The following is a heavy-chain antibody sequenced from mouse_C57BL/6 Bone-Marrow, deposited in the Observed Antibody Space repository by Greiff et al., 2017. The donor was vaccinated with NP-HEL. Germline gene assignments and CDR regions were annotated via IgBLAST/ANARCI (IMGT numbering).Heavy chain of an antibody. CDR2: INPNNGGT. D-gene: IGHD1-1*01. Sequence: VQLQQSGPELVKPGASVKIPCKASGYTFTDYNMDWVKQSHGKSLEWIGDINPNNGGTIYNQKFKGKATLTVDKSSSTAYMELRSRTSEDTAVYYCAITTVVPYYAMDYWGQGTSVTVSS. V-gene: IGHV1-18*01. CDR3: AITTVVPYYAMDY. J-gene: IGHJ4*01. CDR1: GYTFTDYN.